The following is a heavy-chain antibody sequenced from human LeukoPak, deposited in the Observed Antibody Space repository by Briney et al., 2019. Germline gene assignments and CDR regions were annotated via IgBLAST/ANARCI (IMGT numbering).Heavy chain of an antibody. D-gene: IGHD5-12*01. CDR2: INSDGSST. CDR1: GFTFSSYW. CDR3: AREGGYSGYDPDY. Sequence: GGSLRLSCAASGFTFSSYWMHWVRQAPGKGLVWVSRINSDGSSTSYADSVKGRFTISRDNAKNTLHLQMNSLRAEDTAVYYCAREGGYSGYDPDYWGQGTLVTVSS. V-gene: IGHV3-74*01. J-gene: IGHJ4*02.